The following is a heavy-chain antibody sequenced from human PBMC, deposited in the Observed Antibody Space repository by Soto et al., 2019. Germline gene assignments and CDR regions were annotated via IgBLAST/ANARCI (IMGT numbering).Heavy chain of an antibody. CDR1: SVSNAW. Sequence: SVSNAWMNWVRQAPGKGLEWVGRIKSKTDGGTTDYAAPVKGRFTISRDDSKNTLYLQMNSLKTEDTAVYYCTTQYYYDSSGYYPGSAFDIWGQGTMVTVSS. CDR2: IKSKTDGGTT. J-gene: IGHJ3*02. V-gene: IGHV3-15*07. CDR3: TTQYYYDSSGYYPGSAFDI. D-gene: IGHD3-22*01.